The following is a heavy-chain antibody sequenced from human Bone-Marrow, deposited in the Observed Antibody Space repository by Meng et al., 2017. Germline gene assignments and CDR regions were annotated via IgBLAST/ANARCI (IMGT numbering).Heavy chain of an antibody. CDR3: ARDEDISAAGKLFGDY. J-gene: IGHJ4*02. CDR1: GYTFPDYY. V-gene: IGHV1-2*06. Sequence: ASVKVSCKPSGYTFPDYYIHWVRRAPGQGLEWMRRINPKSGDTHYAQKFQARVTMTGDTSISTAYMELSGLSSDDTAMYYCARDEDISAAGKLFGDYWGQGTLVTVSS. CDR2: INPKSGDT. D-gene: IGHD6-25*01.